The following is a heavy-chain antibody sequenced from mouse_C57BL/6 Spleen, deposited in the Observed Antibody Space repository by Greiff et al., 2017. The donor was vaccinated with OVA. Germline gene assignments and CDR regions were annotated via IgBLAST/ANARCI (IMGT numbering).Heavy chain of an antibody. CDR2: ISYDGSN. CDR3: ARAYDYVVWFAY. CDR1: GYSITSGYY. J-gene: IGHJ3*01. V-gene: IGHV3-6*01. Sequence: EVHLVESGPGLVKPSQSLSLTCSVTGYSITSGYYWYWIRQFPGNKLEWMGYISYDGSNNYNPSLKNRISITRDTSKNQFDLKLNSVTTEDTATYYCARAYDYVVWFAYWGQGTLVTVSA. D-gene: IGHD2-4*01.